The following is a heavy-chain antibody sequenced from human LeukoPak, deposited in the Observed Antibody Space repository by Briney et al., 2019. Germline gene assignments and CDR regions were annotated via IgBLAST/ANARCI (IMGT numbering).Heavy chain of an antibody. J-gene: IGHJ4*02. CDR1: GGSISSSSYY. CDR3: ARHGTVTHRFDY. Sequence: SETLSLTCTASGGSISSSSYYWGWIRQPPGKGLEWIGNIYYSGSTYYNPSLKSRVTISVDTSKNQFSLKLSSVIAADTAVYYCARHGTVTHRFDYWGQGTLVTVSS. D-gene: IGHD4-17*01. CDR2: IYYSGST. V-gene: IGHV4-39*01.